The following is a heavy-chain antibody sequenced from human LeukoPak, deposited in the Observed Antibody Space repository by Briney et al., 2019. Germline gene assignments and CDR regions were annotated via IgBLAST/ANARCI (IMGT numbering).Heavy chain of an antibody. Sequence: GGSLRLSCAASGFTFSSYAMHGVRQAPGKGLEWVAVISYDGSNKYYADSVKCRFTISRDNSKNTLYLQMNSLRAEDTAVYYCARDQYRSWGQGTLVTVSS. J-gene: IGHJ4*02. CDR3: ARDQYRS. V-gene: IGHV3-30*04. CDR2: ISYDGSNK. CDR1: GFTFSSYA. D-gene: IGHD5-12*01.